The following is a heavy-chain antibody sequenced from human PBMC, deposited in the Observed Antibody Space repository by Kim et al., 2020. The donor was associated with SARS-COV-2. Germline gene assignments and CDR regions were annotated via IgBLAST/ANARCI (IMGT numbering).Heavy chain of an antibody. CDR3: AKDKVDGTVSFFDY. CDR2: ISYDGSNK. CDR1: GFTFSSYG. Sequence: GGSLRLSCAASGFTFSSYGMHWVRQAPGKGLEWVAVISYDGSNKYYADSVKGRFTISRDNSKNTLYLQMNSLRVEDTAVYYCAKDKVDGTVSFFDYWGQGTLVTVSS. J-gene: IGHJ4*02. D-gene: IGHD1-26*01. V-gene: IGHV3-30*18.